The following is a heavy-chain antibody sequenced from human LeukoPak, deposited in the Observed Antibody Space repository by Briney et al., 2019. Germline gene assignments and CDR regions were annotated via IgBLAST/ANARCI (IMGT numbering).Heavy chain of an antibody. J-gene: IGHJ4*02. CDR1: GGFISSGGYS. CDR2: IYYSGST. Sequence: PSETLSLTCTVSGGFISSGGYSWSWIRQHPGKGLEWIGYIYYSGSTYYNPSLKSRVTISVDTSKNQFSLKLSSVTAADTAVYYCAREHPKLDPYWGQGTLVTVSS. CDR3: AREHPKLDPY. D-gene: IGHD6-13*01. V-gene: IGHV4-31*03.